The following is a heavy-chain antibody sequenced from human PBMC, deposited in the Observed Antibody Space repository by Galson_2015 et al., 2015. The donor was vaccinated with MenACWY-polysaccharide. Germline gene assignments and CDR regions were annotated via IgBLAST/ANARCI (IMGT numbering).Heavy chain of an antibody. Sequence: SETLSLTCRVSGGSITNSYWSWIRQPAGKGLEWIGRINSSGSTTFNPSLRSRGTLSVDTSKNQFSLNLYSVTAADTAVYFCARRSLGNWYFDLWGRGTLVTVSS. J-gene: IGHJ2*01. V-gene: IGHV4-4*07. CDR2: INSSGST. D-gene: IGHD7-27*01. CDR3: ARRSLGNWYFDL. CDR1: GGSITNSY.